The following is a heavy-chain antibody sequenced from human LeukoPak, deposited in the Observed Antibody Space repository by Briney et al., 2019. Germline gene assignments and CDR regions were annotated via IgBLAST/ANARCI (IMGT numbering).Heavy chain of an antibody. Sequence: SETLSLTCTVSGVSISSYYWSWIRQPPGKGLEWIGYIYYSRSTNYNPSLKSRVTISVDTSKNQFSLKLSSVTAADTAVYYCAREDYSSSWYYFDYWGQGTLVTVSS. J-gene: IGHJ4*02. CDR2: IYYSRST. V-gene: IGHV4-59*01. D-gene: IGHD6-13*01. CDR3: AREDYSSSWYYFDY. CDR1: GVSISSYY.